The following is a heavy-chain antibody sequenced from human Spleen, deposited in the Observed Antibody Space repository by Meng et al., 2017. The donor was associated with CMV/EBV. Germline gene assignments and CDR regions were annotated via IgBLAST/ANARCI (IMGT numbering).Heavy chain of an antibody. V-gene: IGHV3-23*01. CDR2: ISGSGGST. Sequence: FRFRNYAMSWVRQAQGKGLEWVSGISGSGGSTFYVDSVKGRFTISRDNSKNTLFLQMNSLRAEDTAVYYCAKGSYYDDSAVYNWFHPWGQGALVTVSS. CDR3: AKGSYYDDSAVYNWFHP. CDR1: FRFRNYA. J-gene: IGHJ5*02. D-gene: IGHD3-22*01.